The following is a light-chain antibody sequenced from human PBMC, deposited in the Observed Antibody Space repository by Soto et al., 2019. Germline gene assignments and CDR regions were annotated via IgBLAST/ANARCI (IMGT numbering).Light chain of an antibody. V-gene: IGKV3-20*01. J-gene: IGKJ2*01. CDR2: GAS. CDR1: HSVTSNF. CDR3: QQYGNSPQA. Sequence: ETVLTQSPGTLSLSPGERATLSCRASHSVTSNFLAWYQQKPGQAPRLLIYGASSRDTGIPDRFSGSGSGTDFTLTISRLEPEDFAVYFCQQYGNSPQAFGQGTKLEIK.